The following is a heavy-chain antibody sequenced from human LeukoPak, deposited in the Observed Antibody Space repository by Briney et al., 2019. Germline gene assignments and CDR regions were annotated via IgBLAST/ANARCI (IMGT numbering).Heavy chain of an antibody. D-gene: IGHD3-3*01. CDR3: AILSGTYTGD. J-gene: IGHJ4*02. CDR2: INSDGSST. Sequence: AGSLRLSCAASGFTFSSYWVHWVRQAPGKGLVWVSRINSDGSSTSYADSVKGRFTISRDNAKNTLDLQMNSLRAEDTAVYYCAILSGTYTGDWGQGTLVTVSS. V-gene: IGHV3-74*01. CDR1: GFTFSSYW.